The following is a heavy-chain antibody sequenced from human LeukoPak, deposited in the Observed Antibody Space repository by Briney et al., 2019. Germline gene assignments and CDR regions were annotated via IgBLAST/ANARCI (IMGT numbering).Heavy chain of an antibody. V-gene: IGHV4-38-2*01. J-gene: IGHJ3*02. D-gene: IGHD4-17*01. CDR1: GYSISSGYY. Sequence: SETLSLTCAVSGYSISSGYYWGWIRQPPGEGLEWIGSIYHSGSTYYNPSLKSRVTISVDTSKNQFSLKLSSVTAADTAVYYCARRATIYGDYVNDAFDIWGQGTMVTVSS. CDR3: ARRATIYGDYVNDAFDI. CDR2: IYHSGST.